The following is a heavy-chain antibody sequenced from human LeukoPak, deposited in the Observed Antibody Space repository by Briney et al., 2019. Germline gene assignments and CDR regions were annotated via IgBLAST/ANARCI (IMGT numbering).Heavy chain of an antibody. CDR2: IKTDGSST. CDR3: VSDTALGY. V-gene: IGHV3-74*01. CDR1: GLTFSNYW. J-gene: IGHJ4*01. D-gene: IGHD5-18*01. Sequence: GGSLRPSCAASGLTFSNYWMHWVRQAPGKGLVWVSRIKTDGSSTFYADSVKGRFTISRDNAKNTMYLQMNSLRVEDTAVYYCVSDTALGYWGQGTLVTVSS.